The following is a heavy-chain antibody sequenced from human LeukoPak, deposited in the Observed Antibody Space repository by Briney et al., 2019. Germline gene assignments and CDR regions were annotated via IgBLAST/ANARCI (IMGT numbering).Heavy chain of an antibody. CDR1: GYNFSNYG. D-gene: IGHD1-26*01. Sequence: GESLKISCKGSGYNFSNYGIGWVRQMPGKGLEWMGIIYPGDSDTRYSPSFQGQVTISADKSISTAYLQWSSLKASDTAMYYCAVGATEEGSGFKQEWGQGTLVTVSS. CDR2: IYPGDSDT. CDR3: AVGATEEGSGFKQE. J-gene: IGHJ4*02. V-gene: IGHV5-51*01.